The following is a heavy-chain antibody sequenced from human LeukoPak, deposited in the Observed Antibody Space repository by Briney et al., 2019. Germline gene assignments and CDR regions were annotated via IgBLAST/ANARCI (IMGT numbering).Heavy chain of an antibody. J-gene: IGHJ4*02. CDR1: GGSFSGYY. D-gene: IGHD5-18*01. CDR2: INHSGST. Sequence: SETLSLTCAVYGGSFSGYYWSWIRQPPGKGLEWSGEINHSGSTNYNPSLKSRVTISVDTSTNQFSLKLSSVTAADTAVYYCVRAMGPNFDYWGQGTLVTVSS. CDR3: VRAMGPNFDY. V-gene: IGHV4-34*01.